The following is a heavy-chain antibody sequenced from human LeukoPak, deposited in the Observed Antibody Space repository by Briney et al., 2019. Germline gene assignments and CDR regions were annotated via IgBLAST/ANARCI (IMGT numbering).Heavy chain of an antibody. CDR3: AKDQGVVGSYDA. CDR2: IQYDESLK. V-gene: IGHV3-30*02. CDR1: GFTFSRFG. Sequence: GGSLRLSCAASGFTFSRFGMNWVRQAPGKGLEWVAFIQYDESLKCYLGSVKGRFATSRDNSKNTVYLQMNSLRVEGTAVYYCAKDQGVVGSYDAWGQGTLVTVSS. J-gene: IGHJ5*02. D-gene: IGHD3-10*01.